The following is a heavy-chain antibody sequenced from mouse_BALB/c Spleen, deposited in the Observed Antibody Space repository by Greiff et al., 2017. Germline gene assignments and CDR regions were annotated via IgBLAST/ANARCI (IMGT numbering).Heavy chain of an antibody. CDR2: ISSGSSTI. D-gene: IGHD2-12*01. J-gene: IGHJ4*01. CDR1: GFTFSSFG. CDR3: ARGVYDVDYAMDY. V-gene: IGHV5-17*02. Sequence: EVQRVESGGGLVQPGGSRKLSCAASGFTFSSFGMHWVRQAPEKGLEWVAYISSGSSTIYYADTVKGRFTISRDNPKNTLFLQMTSLRSEDTAMYYCARGVYDVDYAMDYWGQGTSVTVSS.